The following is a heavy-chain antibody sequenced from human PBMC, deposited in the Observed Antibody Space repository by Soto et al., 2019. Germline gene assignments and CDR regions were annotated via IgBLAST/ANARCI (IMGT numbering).Heavy chain of an antibody. Sequence: GESLKISCKGSGYSFTSYWISWVRQMPGKGLEWMGRIDPSDSYTNYSPSFQGHVTISADKSVSTAYLQWSSLKASDTAMYYCASPVAGNGHYYYYYGMDVWGQGTTVTVSS. CDR2: IDPSDSYT. J-gene: IGHJ6*02. CDR3: ASPVAGNGHYYYYYGMDV. V-gene: IGHV5-10-1*01. CDR1: GYSFTSYW. D-gene: IGHD6-19*01.